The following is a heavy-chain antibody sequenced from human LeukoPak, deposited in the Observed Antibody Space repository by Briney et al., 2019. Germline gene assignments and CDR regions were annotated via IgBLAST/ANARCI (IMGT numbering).Heavy chain of an antibody. CDR2: IYYSGST. D-gene: IGHD3-10*01. CDR3: ARGDTMVRGASRPDAFDI. V-gene: IGHV4-31*03. Sequence: SQTLSLTCTVSGGSISSGGYYWSWIRQHPGKGLEWIEYIYYSGSTYYNPSLKSRVTISVDTSKNQFSLKLSSVTAADTAVYYCARGDTMVRGASRPDAFDIWGQGTMVTVSS. CDR1: GGSISSGGYY. J-gene: IGHJ3*02.